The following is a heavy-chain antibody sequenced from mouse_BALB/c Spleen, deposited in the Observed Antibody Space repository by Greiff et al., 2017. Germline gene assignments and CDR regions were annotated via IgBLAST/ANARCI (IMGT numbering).Heavy chain of an antibody. J-gene: IGHJ4*01. CDR1: GFTFSSFG. V-gene: IGHV5-17*02. CDR2: ISSGSSTI. CDR3: ARGELGDY. D-gene: IGHD3-1*01. Sequence: EVKVVESGGGLVQPGGSRKLSCAASGFTFSSFGMHWVRQAPEKGLEWVAYISSGSSTIYYADTVKGRFTISRDNPKNTLFLQMTSLRSEDTAMYYCARGELGDYWGQGTSVTVSS.